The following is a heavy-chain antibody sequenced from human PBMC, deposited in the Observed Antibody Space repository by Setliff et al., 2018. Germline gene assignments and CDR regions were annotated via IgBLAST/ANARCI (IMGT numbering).Heavy chain of an antibody. Sequence: SETLSLTCAVSGYSISSGYYWGWIRQPPGKGLEWIGHIYIGGSANYNPSLKSRVTMSIDTSKNQFSLKLNSVTAADMAVYYCARHFTGVNWGRFDFWGQGTLVTVSS. CDR1: GYSISSGYY. V-gene: IGHV4-38-2*01. D-gene: IGHD2-8*02. J-gene: IGHJ4*02. CDR3: ARHFTGVNWGRFDF. CDR2: IYIGGSA.